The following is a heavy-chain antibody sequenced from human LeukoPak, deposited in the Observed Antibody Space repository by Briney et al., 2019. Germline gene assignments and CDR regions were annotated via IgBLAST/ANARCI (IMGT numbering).Heavy chain of an antibody. V-gene: IGHV4-34*01. CDR1: GGSFSGYY. J-gene: IGHJ4*02. Sequence: PSETLSLTCAVYGGSFSGYYWSWIRQPPGKGLEWIGEINHSGSTNYNPSLKSRVTISVDTSKNQFSLKLSSVTAADTAVYYCARGDVRWLQDYGFDYWGQGTLVTVSS. D-gene: IGHD5-24*01. CDR2: INHSGST. CDR3: ARGDVRWLQDYGFDY.